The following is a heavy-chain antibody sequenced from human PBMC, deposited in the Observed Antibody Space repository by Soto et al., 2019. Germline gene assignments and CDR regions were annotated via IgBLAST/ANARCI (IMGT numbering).Heavy chain of an antibody. CDR3: AGVESVSTWDYFDY. D-gene: IGHD2-2*01. J-gene: IGHJ4*02. CDR2: IVPFFGRV. Sequence: QVHLVQSGAEVRKPGSSVRVSCKASGDTFTKYAISWLRQAPGQVREWMGGIVPFFGRVTYAQRFQDRVSIIANKSTATSYLELTSMTADDTAVYYCAGVESVSTWDYFDYGGQGPLVTVSS. V-gene: IGHV1-69*06. CDR1: GDTFTKYA.